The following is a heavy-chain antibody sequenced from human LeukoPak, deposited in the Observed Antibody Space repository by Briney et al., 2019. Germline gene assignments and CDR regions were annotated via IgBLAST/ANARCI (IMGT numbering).Heavy chain of an antibody. V-gene: IGHV1-8*01. CDR2: MNPNSGNT. Sequence: ASVKVSCKASGYTFTSYDINWVRQATGQGLEWMGWMNPNSGNTAYAQKFQGRVTMTRNTSTSTAYMELSSLRSDDTAVYYCARGTRDYDILTGYSKPRFDYWGHGTLVTVSS. J-gene: IGHJ4*01. D-gene: IGHD3-9*01. CDR3: ARGTRDYDILTGYSKPRFDY. CDR1: GYTFTSYD.